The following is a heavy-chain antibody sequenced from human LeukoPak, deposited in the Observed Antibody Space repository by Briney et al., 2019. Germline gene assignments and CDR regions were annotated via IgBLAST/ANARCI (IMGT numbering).Heavy chain of an antibody. CDR2: IDRDGSRI. V-gene: IGHV3-74*01. CDR1: GFTFSSYW. D-gene: IGHD2-2*01. J-gene: IGHJ4*02. CDR3: ARGLGYCSSTSCPPAFDY. Sequence: GGSLRLSCAVSGFTFSSYWMHWVRQAPGKGLVWVSRIDRDGSRINYADSVKGRFTISRDNGKNTLFLQMNSLRAEDTAVYYCARGLGYCSSTSCPPAFDYWGQGTLVTVSS.